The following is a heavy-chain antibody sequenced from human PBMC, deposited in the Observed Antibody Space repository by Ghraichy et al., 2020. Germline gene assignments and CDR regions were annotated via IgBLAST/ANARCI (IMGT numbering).Heavy chain of an antibody. CDR2: IYTSGST. J-gene: IGHJ6*02. V-gene: IGHV4-4*07. D-gene: IGHD3-3*01. CDR3: ARESGYPYYYYYYGMDV. Sequence: SETLSLTCTVSGGSISSYYWSWIRQPAGKGLEWIGRIYTSGSTNYNPSLKSRVTMSVDTSKNQFSLKLSSVTAADTVVYYCARESGYPYYYYYYGMDVWGQGTTVTVSS. CDR1: GGSISSYY.